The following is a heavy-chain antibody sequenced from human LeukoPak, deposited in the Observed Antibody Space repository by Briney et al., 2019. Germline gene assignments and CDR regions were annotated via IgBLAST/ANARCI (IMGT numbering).Heavy chain of an antibody. CDR2: IYPYDSDT. CDR3: ARHIGYSAWNPDY. CDR1: GYSFTSYW. Sequence: GESLKISFKASGYSFTSYWIGWVRQMPGKGLEWMGIIYPYDSDTRYSPSFQGQVTISADKSISTAYLQWSNLKASDTAMYYCARHIGYSAWNPDYWGQGTLVTVSS. D-gene: IGHD5-12*01. J-gene: IGHJ4*02. V-gene: IGHV5-51*01.